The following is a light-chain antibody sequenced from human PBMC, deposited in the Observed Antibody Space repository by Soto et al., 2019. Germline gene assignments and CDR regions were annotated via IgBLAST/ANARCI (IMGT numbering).Light chain of an antibody. J-gene: IGKJ1*01. CDR1: QSIGSN. Sequence: EIVMTQSPATLSVSPGERATLSCRASQSIGSNLAWYQQKPGQPPRLLIYAASTRATDVPARFSGGGSETEFTLTISSLQSEDFAVYFCQQYNIWPLWTFGQGTKVDIK. V-gene: IGKV3-15*01. CDR3: QQYNIWPLWT. CDR2: AAS.